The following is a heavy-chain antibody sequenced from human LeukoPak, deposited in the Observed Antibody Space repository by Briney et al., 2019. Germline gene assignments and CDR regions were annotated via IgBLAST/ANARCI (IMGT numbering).Heavy chain of an antibody. V-gene: IGHV4-30-2*01. CDR1: GYSIGNGGYY. CDR2: MYHTGST. Sequence: PSQTLSLTCNVSGYSIGNGGYYWTWVRQPPGKGLEWIGFMYHTGSTYYNPSLKSRVTISIDRSKNQFSLKLSSVTAADTALYYCARDVGGVGHNWFDPWGQGTLVTVSS. D-gene: IGHD2-8*02. CDR3: ARDVGGVGHNWFDP. J-gene: IGHJ5*02.